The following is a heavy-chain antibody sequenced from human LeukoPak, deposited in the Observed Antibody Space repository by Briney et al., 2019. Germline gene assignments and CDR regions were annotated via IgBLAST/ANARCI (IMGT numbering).Heavy chain of an antibody. J-gene: IGHJ3*02. V-gene: IGHV4-38-2*01. CDR1: GYSISSAYY. D-gene: IGHD3-3*01. CDR2: IYHSGST. Sequence: SETLSLTCAVSGYSISSAYYWGWIRQPPGKGREWIGSIYHSGSTYYNPSLKSRVTISVDTSKNQVSLKLSSVTAADTAVYYCARPTIFGVVPGDAFDIWGQGTMVTVST. CDR3: ARPTIFGVVPGDAFDI.